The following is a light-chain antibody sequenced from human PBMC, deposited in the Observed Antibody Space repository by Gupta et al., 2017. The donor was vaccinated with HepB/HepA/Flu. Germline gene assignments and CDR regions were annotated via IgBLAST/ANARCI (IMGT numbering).Light chain of an antibody. J-gene: IGKJ3*01. CDR3: QHRINCPRT. CDR1: QSIYNY. Sequence: EIVFTQSPVTLSLSPGERATLSCRASQSIYNYLTWYQQKPGQAPRLLIHDASNRATGIPARFSGSGSGTDFTLTISSREPEDFAVYYCQHRINCPRTFGHGTKVGIK. CDR2: DAS. V-gene: IGKV3-11*01.